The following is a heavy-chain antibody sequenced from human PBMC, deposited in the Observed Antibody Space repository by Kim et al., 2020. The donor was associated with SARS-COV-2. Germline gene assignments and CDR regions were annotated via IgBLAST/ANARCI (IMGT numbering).Heavy chain of an antibody. V-gene: IGHV3-11*06. Sequence: DAVKGGCTIARDNAKNSLYLQMNSLRAEDTAVYYCAREWYSSPHPLHWFDHWGQGTLVTVSS. D-gene: IGHD6-13*01. J-gene: IGHJ5*02. CDR3: AREWYSSPHPLHWFDH.